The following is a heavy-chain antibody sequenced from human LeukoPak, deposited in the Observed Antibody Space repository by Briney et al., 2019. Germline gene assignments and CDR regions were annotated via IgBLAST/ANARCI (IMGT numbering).Heavy chain of an antibody. CDR2: ISGSGGST. CDR3: ARDKVAAAGTYYGMDV. J-gene: IGHJ6*02. CDR1: GFTFSSYA. V-gene: IGHV3-23*01. Sequence: GGSLRLSCAASGFTFSSYAMSWVRQAPGKGLEWVSAISGSGGSTYYADSVKGRFTISRDNSKNTLYLQMNSLRAEDTAVYYCARDKVAAAGTYYGMDVWGQGTTVTVSS. D-gene: IGHD6-13*01.